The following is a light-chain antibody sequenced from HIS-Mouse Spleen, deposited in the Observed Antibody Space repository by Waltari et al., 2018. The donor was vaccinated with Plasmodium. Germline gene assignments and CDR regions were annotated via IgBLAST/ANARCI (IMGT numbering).Light chain of an antibody. CDR3: SSYAGSNNLV. CDR2: AVS. J-gene: IGLJ2*01. V-gene: IGLV2-8*01. Sequence: QSALTQPPSASGSPGQSVPISCTGTSRDVVGYNSVPWYQQHPGKAPKLMIYAVSKRPSGVPDRFSGSKSGNTASLTVSGLQAEDEADYYCSSYAGSNNLVFGGGTKLTVL. CDR1: SRDVVGYNS.